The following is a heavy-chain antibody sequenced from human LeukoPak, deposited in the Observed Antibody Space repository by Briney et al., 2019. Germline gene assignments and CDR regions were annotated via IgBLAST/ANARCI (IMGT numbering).Heavy chain of an antibody. CDR1: GFTFSSYW. J-gene: IGHJ4*02. D-gene: IGHD3-10*01. CDR3: AGERKRGKLLWSHTTYYFDY. Sequence: PGGSLRLSCAASGFTFSSYWMHWVRQVPGKGLVWVSAISGSGGSTYYADSVKGRFTISRDNSKNTLYLQMNSLRAEDTAVYYCAGERKRGKLLWSHTTYYFDYWGQGTLVTVSS. V-gene: IGHV3-23*01. CDR2: ISGSGGST.